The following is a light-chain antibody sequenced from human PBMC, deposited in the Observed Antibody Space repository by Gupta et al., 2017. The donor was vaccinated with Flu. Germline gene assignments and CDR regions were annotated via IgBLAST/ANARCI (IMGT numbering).Light chain of an antibody. Sequence: VSVAPGQTARITCGGDSLGIQRVHWYQQRPGQAPALVVHDDDARPSGIPERFSGSNSGNTATLTISRVEAGDEADYYCQVWDNPSDQVVFGGGTKLSVL. CDR3: QVWDNPSDQVV. CDR1: SLGIQR. CDR2: DDD. J-gene: IGLJ2*01. V-gene: IGLV3-21*02.